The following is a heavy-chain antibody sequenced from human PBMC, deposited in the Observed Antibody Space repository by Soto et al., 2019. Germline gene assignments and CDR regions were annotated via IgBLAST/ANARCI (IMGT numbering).Heavy chain of an antibody. D-gene: IGHD3-10*01. CDR3: ARDGTYYYGSGSYGPEADFDY. J-gene: IGHJ4*02. CDR2: ISAYNGNT. CDR1: GYTFTSYG. V-gene: IGHV1-18*01. Sequence: ASVKVSCKASGYTFTSYGISWVRQAPGQGLEWMGWISAYNGNTNYAQKLQGRVTMTTDTSTSTAYMELRSLRSDDTAVYYCARDGTYYYGSGSYGPEADFDYWGQGTLVTVSS.